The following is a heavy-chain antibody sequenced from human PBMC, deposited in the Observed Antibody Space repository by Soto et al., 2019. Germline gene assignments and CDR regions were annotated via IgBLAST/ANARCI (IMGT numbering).Heavy chain of an antibody. J-gene: IGHJ3*02. CDR2: INHSGST. CDR1: GGSFSGYY. Sequence: SETLSLTCAVYGGSFSGYYWSWIRQPPGKGLEWIGEINHSGSTNYNPSLKSRVTISVDTSKNHFSLKLSSVTAADTAVYYCARAYPYRGYSYGYGDKKDAFDIWSQGTMVPVSS. CDR3: ARAYPYRGYSYGYGDKKDAFDI. D-gene: IGHD5-18*01. V-gene: IGHV4-34*01.